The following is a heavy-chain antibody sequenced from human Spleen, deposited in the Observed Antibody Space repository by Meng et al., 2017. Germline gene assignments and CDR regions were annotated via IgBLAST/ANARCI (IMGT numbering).Heavy chain of an antibody. V-gene: IGHV4-39*07. J-gene: IGHJ6*02. Sequence: SETLSLTCTVSGGSISSSSYYWGWIRQPPGKGLEWIGSIYYSGSTYYNPYLKSRVTISVDTSKNQFSLKLSSVTAADTAVYYCARGYSGYDLEYYYYYGMDVWGQGNTVNVSS. D-gene: IGHD5-12*01. CDR3: ARGYSGYDLEYYYYYGMDV. CDR1: GGSISSSSYY. CDR2: IYYSGST.